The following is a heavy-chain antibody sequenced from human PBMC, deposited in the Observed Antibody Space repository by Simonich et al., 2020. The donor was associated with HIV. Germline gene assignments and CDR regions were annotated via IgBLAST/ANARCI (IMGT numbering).Heavy chain of an antibody. CDR1: GGSISSYY. Sequence: HVQLQESGPGLVKPSEALSLTCTVSGGSISSYYWSWIRQPPGKGLEWIGYIYYSGSTNYNPSRKRRVNISVDTSKNQFSLKLRSVTAADTAVYYCAREGAATRYFDSWGQGTLVTVSS. CDR3: AREGAATRYFDS. J-gene: IGHJ4*02. D-gene: IGHD3-9*01. V-gene: IGHV4-59*12. CDR2: IYYSGST.